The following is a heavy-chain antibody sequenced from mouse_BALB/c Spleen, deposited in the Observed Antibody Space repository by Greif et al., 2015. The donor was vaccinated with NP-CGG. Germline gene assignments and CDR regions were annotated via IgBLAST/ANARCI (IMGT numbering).Heavy chain of an antibody. CDR3: TRSGDGYYAYAMDY. CDR2: IDPSDSYT. J-gene: IGHJ4*01. V-gene: IGHV1S127*01. CDR1: GYTFTSYW. Sequence: QVQLQQSGAELVKPGASVKMSCKASGYTFTSYWMHWVKQRPGQGLEWIGVIDPSDSYTSYNQKFKGKATLTVDTSSSTAYMQLSSLTSEDSAVYYCTRSGDGYYAYAMDYWGQGTSVTVSS. D-gene: IGHD2-3*01.